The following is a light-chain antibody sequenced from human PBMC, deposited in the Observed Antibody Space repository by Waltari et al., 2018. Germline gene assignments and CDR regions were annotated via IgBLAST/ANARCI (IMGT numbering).Light chain of an antibody. CDR3: QQYGSSPRT. V-gene: IGKV3-20*01. CDR2: GIS. J-gene: IGKJ1*01. Sequence: IVLTQSPGTLSLSPGERATLSCRASQSVNSNYFAWYQQKPGQAPRLLIYGISSRATGIPDRFSGSGSGTDFTLTISRLEPEDFAVYYCQQYGSSPRTFGQGTKVEIK. CDR1: QSVNSNY.